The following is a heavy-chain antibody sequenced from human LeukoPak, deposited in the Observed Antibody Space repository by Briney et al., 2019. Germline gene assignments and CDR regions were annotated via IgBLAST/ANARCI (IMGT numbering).Heavy chain of an antibody. CDR2: IYYSGST. D-gene: IGHD2/OR15-2a*01. V-gene: IGHV4-39*07. Sequence: SETLSLTCTVPGGSISSSSYYWGWIRQPPGKGLEWIGSIYYSGSTYYNPSLKSRVTISVDTSKNQFSLKLSSVTAADTAVYYCARDRYFGAFDIWGQGTMVTVSS. CDR1: GGSISSSSYY. CDR3: ARDRYFGAFDI. J-gene: IGHJ3*02.